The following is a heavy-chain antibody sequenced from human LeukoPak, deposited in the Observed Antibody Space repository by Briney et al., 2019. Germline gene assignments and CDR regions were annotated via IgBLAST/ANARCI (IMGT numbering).Heavy chain of an antibody. V-gene: IGHV3-74*01. CDR1: GFTFSSYW. CDR3: ARDGVYYGDFPDY. Sequence: GGSLRLSCAASGFTFSSYWMHWVRQAPGKGLVWASRINYDGRRIAYADSVKGRFTISRDNAKNTLYLQMNSLRAEDTAVYYCARDGVYYGDFPDYWGQGTLVTVSS. D-gene: IGHD4-17*01. J-gene: IGHJ4*02. CDR2: INYDGRRI.